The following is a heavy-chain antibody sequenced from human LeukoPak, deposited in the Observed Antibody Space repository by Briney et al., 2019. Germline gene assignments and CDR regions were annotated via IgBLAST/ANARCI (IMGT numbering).Heavy chain of an antibody. D-gene: IGHD2-21*02. Sequence: WETLSLTCTISGGAISSYYWTWIRQPPGKGLEWMGDIHYSGSTNYNSSLKRRVTISMDKSKNQFSLRLSSVTAAGTAIYYCARDARFCGGDCYPDGFDIGGRGTMVTVSS. CDR1: GGAISSYY. J-gene: IGHJ3*02. V-gene: IGHV4-59*12. CDR3: ARDARFCGGDCYPDGFDI. CDR2: IHYSGST.